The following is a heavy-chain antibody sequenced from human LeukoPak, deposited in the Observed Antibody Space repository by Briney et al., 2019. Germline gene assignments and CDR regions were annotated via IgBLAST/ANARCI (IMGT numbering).Heavy chain of an antibody. D-gene: IGHD2-2*01. J-gene: IGHJ4*02. V-gene: IGHV4-59*08. CDR3: ASPDHCSSTSCPFDY. CDR2: IYYSGST. Sequence: SETLSLTCTVSGGSISSYYWSWMRQPPGKGLEWIGYIYYSGSTNYNPSLKSRVTISVDTSKNQFSLKLSSVTAADTAVYYCASPDHCSSTSCPFDYWGQGTLVTVSS. CDR1: GGSISSYY.